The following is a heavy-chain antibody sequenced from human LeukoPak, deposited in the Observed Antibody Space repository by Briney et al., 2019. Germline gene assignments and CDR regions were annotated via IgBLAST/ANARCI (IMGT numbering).Heavy chain of an antibody. Sequence: GGSLRLSCAASGFTFSSYAMSWVRQAPGKGLEWVSAISGSGGSTYYADSVKGRFTISRDNSKNTLYLQMNSLRAEDTAVYYCAKVPGVVISNWSDPWGQGTLVTVSS. D-gene: IGHD3-3*01. CDR3: AKVPGVVISNWSDP. J-gene: IGHJ5*02. CDR1: GFTFSSYA. V-gene: IGHV3-23*01. CDR2: ISGSGGST.